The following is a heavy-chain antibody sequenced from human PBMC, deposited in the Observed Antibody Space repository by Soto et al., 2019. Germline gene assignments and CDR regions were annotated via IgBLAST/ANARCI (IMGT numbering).Heavy chain of an antibody. Sequence: EVQLVESGGGLVQPGGSLRLSCAASGFTFSSYDMHWVRQATGKGLEWVSAIGTAGDTYYPGSVKGRFTISRENAKNSLYLKMNSLRAEDTAVYYCARKGIFGMFDPWGQGTLVTVSS. CDR1: GFTFSSYD. J-gene: IGHJ5*02. V-gene: IGHV3-13*01. CDR3: ARKGIFGMFDP. D-gene: IGHD3-10*01. CDR2: IGTAGDT.